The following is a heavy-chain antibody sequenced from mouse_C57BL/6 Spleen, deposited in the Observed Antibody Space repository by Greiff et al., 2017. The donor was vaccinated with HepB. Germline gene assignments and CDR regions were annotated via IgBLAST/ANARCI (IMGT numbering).Heavy chain of an antibody. Sequence: VKLMESGAELVKPGASVKISCKASGYAFSSYWMNWVKQRPGKGLEWIGQIYPGDGDTNYNGKFKGKATLTADKSSSTAYMQLSSLTSEDSAVYFCARARWSPFAYWGQGTLVTVSA. J-gene: IGHJ3*01. CDR1: GYAFSSYW. CDR2: IYPGDGDT. CDR3: ARARWSPFAY. D-gene: IGHD2-3*01. V-gene: IGHV1-80*01.